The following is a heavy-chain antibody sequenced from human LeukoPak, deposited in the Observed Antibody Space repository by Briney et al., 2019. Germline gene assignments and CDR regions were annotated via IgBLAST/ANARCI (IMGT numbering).Heavy chain of an antibody. Sequence: SETLSLTCTVSGGSISSYYWSWIRQPPGKGLEWIGYIYYSGSTNYNPSLKSRVTISVDTSKNQFSLKLSSVTAADTAVYYCARGHDYYDSSGYYDYWGQGTLVTVSS. D-gene: IGHD3-22*01. CDR1: GGSISSYY. CDR2: IYYSGST. J-gene: IGHJ4*02. CDR3: ARGHDYYDSSGYYDY. V-gene: IGHV4-59*08.